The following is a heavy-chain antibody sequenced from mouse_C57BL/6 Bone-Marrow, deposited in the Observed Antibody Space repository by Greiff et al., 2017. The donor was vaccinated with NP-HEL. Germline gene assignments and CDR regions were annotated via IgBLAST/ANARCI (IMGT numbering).Heavy chain of an antibody. D-gene: IGHD2-1*01. J-gene: IGHJ4*01. CDR2: IYPGGGYT. CDR1: GYTFTNYW. V-gene: IGHV1-63*01. Sequence: VKLVESGAELVRPGTSVKMSCKASGYTFTNYWIGWAKQRPGHGLEWIGDIYPGGGYTNYNEKFKGKATLTADKSSSTAYMQFSSLTSEDSAIYYCARWGGRNAMDYWGQGTSVTVSS. CDR3: ARWGGRNAMDY.